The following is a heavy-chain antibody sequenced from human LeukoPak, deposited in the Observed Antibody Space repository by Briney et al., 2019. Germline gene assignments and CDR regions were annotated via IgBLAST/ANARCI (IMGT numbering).Heavy chain of an antibody. J-gene: IGHJ4*02. D-gene: IGHD5-24*01. V-gene: IGHV1-69*05. CDR1: GGTFSSYA. Sequence: VASVKVSCKASGGTFSSYAISWVRQAPGQGLEWMGGIIPIFGTANYAQKFQGRVTITTDESTSTAYMELSSLRSEDTAVYYCATTSSRDGYNYPQGFDYWGQGTLVTVSS. CDR2: IIPIFGTA. CDR3: ATTSSRDGYNYPQGFDY.